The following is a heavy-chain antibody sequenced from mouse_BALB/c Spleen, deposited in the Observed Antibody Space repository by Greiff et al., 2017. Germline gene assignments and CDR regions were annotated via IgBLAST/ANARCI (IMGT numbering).Heavy chain of an antibody. CDR2: INPSNGRT. J-gene: IGHJ3*01. D-gene: IGHD1-1*01. CDR3: ARNYYGSRAWFAY. Sequence: VQLQQPGAELVKPGASVKLSCKASGYTFTSYWMHWVKQRPGQGLEWIGEINPSNGRTNYNEKFKSKATLTVDKSSSTAYMQLNSLTSEDSAVYYCARNYYGSRAWFAYWGQGTLVTVSA. V-gene: IGHV1S81*02. CDR1: GYTFTSYW.